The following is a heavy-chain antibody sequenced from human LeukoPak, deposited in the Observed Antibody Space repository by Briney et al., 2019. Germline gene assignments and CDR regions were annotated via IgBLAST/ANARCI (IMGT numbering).Heavy chain of an antibody. CDR1: GFTFSSYA. CDR3: ARVRKDIQSMVRGQNYYYYYMDV. J-gene: IGHJ6*03. V-gene: IGHV3-30*04. CDR2: ISYDGSNK. Sequence: GGSLRPSCAASGFTFSSYAMHWVRQAPGKGLEWVAVISYDGSNKYYADSVKGRLTISRDNAKNSLYLQMNSLRAEDTAVYYCARVRKDIQSMVRGQNYYYYYMDVWGKGTTVTISS. D-gene: IGHD3-10*01.